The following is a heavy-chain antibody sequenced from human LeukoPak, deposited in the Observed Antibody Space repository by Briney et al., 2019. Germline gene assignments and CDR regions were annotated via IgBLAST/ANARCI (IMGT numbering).Heavy chain of an antibody. CDR2: IIPIFGTA. Sequence: GASVKVSCTASGGTFSSYAISWVRQAPGQGLEWMGGIIPIFGTANYAQKFQGRVTITADESTSTAYMELSSLRSEDTAVYYCASSNYDSSGYYFDYWGQGTLVTVSS. CDR1: GGTFSSYA. D-gene: IGHD3-22*01. V-gene: IGHV1-69*13. J-gene: IGHJ4*02. CDR3: ASSNYDSSGYYFDY.